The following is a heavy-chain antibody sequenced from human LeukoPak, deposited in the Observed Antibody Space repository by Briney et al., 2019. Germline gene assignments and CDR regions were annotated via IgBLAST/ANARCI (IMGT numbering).Heavy chain of an antibody. Sequence: ASVKVSCKASGYTFTGYYMHWVRQAPGQGLEWMGWINPNSGGTNYAQKFQGRVTMTRDTSISTAYMELSRLRSDDTAVYYCAGPPKTISDTVWSDYWGQGTLVTVSS. CDR2: INPNSGGT. V-gene: IGHV1-2*02. D-gene: IGHD2-8*01. J-gene: IGHJ4*02. CDR3: AGPPKTISDTVWSDY. CDR1: GYTFTGYY.